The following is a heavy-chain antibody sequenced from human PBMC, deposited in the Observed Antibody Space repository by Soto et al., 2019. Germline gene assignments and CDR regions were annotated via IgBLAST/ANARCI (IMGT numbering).Heavy chain of an antibody. V-gene: IGHV5-51*01. J-gene: IGHJ4*02. CDR3: SSPGQNRDRPLGF. CDR2: IHPGDSDT. CDR1: GYFFSSQW. Sequence: GESLKISCKGSGYFFSSQWIAWVRLMPGKGLEWMGIIHPGDSDTRYSPSFQGQVTISVDGSINTAYLQSRSLEASDTAVYYCSSPGQNRDRPLGFWGQGTPVTLPS. D-gene: IGHD7-27*01.